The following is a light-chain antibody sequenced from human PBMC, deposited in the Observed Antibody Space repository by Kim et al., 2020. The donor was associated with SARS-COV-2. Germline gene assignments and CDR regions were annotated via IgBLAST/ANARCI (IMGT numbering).Light chain of an antibody. Sequence: GQSVTISCTGTSSDVGGHNYVSWYQQHPGKAPKLLIYEVSKRPSGVPDRFSGSKSGNTASLTVSGLRAEDEADYYCCTSAGSHTYFFGTGTKVTVL. CDR3: CTSAGSHTYF. CDR2: EVS. CDR1: SSDVGGHNY. V-gene: IGLV2-11*03. J-gene: IGLJ1*01.